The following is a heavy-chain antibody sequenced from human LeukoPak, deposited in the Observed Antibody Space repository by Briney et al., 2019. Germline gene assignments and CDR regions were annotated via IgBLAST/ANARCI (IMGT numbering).Heavy chain of an antibody. CDR1: GFSFSNYR. V-gene: IGHV3-7*01. Sequence: GGSLRLSCAASGFSFSNYRMGWVRQAPGKGLEWVANINQDGSDKYYVEPLQGRFTISRDNAKNTLYLQMNSLRAEDTAVYYCARDLGELPRQIGYFQHWGQGTLVTVSS. CDR3: ARDLGELPRQIGYFQH. J-gene: IGHJ1*01. CDR2: INQDGSDK. D-gene: IGHD3-16*01.